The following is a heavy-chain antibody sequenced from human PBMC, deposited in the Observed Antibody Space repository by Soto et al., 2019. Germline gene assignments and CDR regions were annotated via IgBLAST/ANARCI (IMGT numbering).Heavy chain of an antibody. CDR1: GFTFRSFT. Sequence: SLRLSCAASGFTFRSFTMNWVRQAPGKGLAWVSTISNNLAYIYYTDALRRRFPISRDNAKNSLHLQMNSLRAEDTAVYYCTRDASRDSSARGWFDPWGPGTLVTVSS. D-gene: IGHD6-13*01. V-gene: IGHV3-21*01. CDR2: ISNNLAYI. J-gene: IGHJ5*02. CDR3: TRDASRDSSARGWFDP.